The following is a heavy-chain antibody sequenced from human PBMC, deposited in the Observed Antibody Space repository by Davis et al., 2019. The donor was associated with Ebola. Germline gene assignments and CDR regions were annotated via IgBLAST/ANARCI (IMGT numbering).Heavy chain of an antibody. Sequence: GGPLRLSCAASGFTFSSYAMHWVRQAPGKGLEWVAVISYDGSNKYYADSVKGRFTISRDNSKNTLYLQMNSLRDEDTAVYYCARDITTKPFDYWGQGTLVTVSS. V-gene: IGHV3-30-3*01. D-gene: IGHD1-1*01. J-gene: IGHJ4*02. CDR1: GFTFSSYA. CDR2: ISYDGSNK. CDR3: ARDITTKPFDY.